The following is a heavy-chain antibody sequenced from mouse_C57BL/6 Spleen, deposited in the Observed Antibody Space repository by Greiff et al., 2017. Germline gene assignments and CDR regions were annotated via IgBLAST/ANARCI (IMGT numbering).Heavy chain of an antibody. CDR3: ARGEDYDGSSLDY. Sequence: QVQLQQSGAELVRPGASVKLSCKASGYTFTDYYINWVKQRPGQGLEWIARIYPGSGNTYYNEKFKGKATLTAEKSSSTAYMQLSSLTSEDSAVYFCARGEDYDGSSLDYWGQGTTLTVSS. CDR2: IYPGSGNT. J-gene: IGHJ2*01. CDR1: GYTFTDYY. V-gene: IGHV1-76*01. D-gene: IGHD1-1*01.